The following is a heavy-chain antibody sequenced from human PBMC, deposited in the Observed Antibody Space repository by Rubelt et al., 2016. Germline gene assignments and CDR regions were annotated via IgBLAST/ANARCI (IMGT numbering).Heavy chain of an antibody. V-gene: IGHV4-61*05. CDR2: IYYSGNV. Sequence: QLQLQESGPGLVKPSETLSLTCIVSGGSISSSSYYWGWIRQPPGKGLEWIGYIYYSGNVKYNPSLKSRVTISLDTSKNQCSGSLRCGTARNTSWYVWARQKGSGKVWPGHIDSGGRGALVTVSS. J-gene: IGHJ4*02. CDR3: ARQKGSGKVWPGHIDS. D-gene: IGHD3-10*01. CDR1: GGSISSSSYY.